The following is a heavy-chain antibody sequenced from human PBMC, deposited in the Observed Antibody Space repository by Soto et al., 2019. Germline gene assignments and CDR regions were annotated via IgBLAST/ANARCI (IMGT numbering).Heavy chain of an antibody. V-gene: IGHV1-18*01. D-gene: IGHD6-19*01. Sequence: GASVKVSCKASGYPFPRNGITWVRQAPGQGPEWMGWTIPYNGNTNYAQKVQGRVTLTTDTSTRTAYMELRSLTTDDTAVYYCARVALGLQCLPYYSDYWGQGTLVTGSS. J-gene: IGHJ4*02. CDR1: GYPFPRNG. CDR3: ARVALGLQCLPYYSDY. CDR2: TIPYNGNT.